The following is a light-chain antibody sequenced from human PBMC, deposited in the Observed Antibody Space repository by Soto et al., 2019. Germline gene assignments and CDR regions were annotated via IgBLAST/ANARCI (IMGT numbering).Light chain of an antibody. J-gene: IGLJ3*02. CDR2: EVT. CDR1: TNDIGSYNY. Sequence: QSALTQPASVSGSPGQSITLSCAGTTNDIGSYNYVSWFQQHPGEAPKLIIFEVTHRPSGISTRFSGSKSGNTASLTISGLQAEDEADYYCCAYAGSGTVVFGGGTKVTVL. V-gene: IGLV2-23*02. CDR3: CAYAGSGTVV.